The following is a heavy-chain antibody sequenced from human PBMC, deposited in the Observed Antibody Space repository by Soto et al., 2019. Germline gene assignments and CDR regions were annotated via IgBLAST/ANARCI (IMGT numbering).Heavy chain of an antibody. V-gene: IGHV1-18*01. CDR1: GYTFTSYG. Sequence: QVQLVQSGAEVKKPGASVKVSCKASGYTFTSYGISWVRQAPGQGLEWMGWISAYNGNTNYAQKLQGRVTMTTDTSTSTAYMELRSLRSEDTAVYYCARDGGEEVQWLVPDHFDYWGQGTLVTVSS. CDR3: ARDGGEEVQWLVPDHFDY. D-gene: IGHD6-19*01. J-gene: IGHJ4*02. CDR2: ISAYNGNT.